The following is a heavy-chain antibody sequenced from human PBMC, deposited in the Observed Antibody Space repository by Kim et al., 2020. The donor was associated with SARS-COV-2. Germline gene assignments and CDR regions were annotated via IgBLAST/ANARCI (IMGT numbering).Heavy chain of an antibody. D-gene: IGHD6-6*01. CDR1: GYTFTSYD. CDR2: MNPNSGNT. CDR3: ARSASSEGPNWFDP. J-gene: IGHJ5*02. V-gene: IGHV1-8*01. Sequence: ASVKVSCKASGYTFTSYDINWVQQATGQGLEWMGWMNPNSGNTGYAQKFQGRVTMTRNTSISTAYMELSSLRSEDTAVYYCARSASSEGPNWFDPWGQGTLVTVSS.